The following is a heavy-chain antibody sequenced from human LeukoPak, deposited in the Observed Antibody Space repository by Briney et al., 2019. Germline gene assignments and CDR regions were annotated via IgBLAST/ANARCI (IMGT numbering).Heavy chain of an antibody. CDR1: GFTFSNYD. Sequence: PGGSLRLSCAASGFTFSNYDMHWVRQAPGKGLEWVAVIWYDGSNKYYADSVKGRFTISRDNAKNSLYLQMNSLRAEDTAVYYCARVTEAPYYFDYWGQGTLVTVSS. CDR2: IWYDGSNK. CDR3: ARVTEAPYYFDY. V-gene: IGHV3-33*01. J-gene: IGHJ4*02.